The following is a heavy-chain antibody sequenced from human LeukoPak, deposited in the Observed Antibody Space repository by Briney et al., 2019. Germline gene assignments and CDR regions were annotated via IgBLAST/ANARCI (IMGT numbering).Heavy chain of an antibody. Sequence: SQTLSLTCAISGDSVSSNSAAWNWIRQSPSRGLEWLGRTYYRSKWYNDYAVSVKSRITINPDTSKNQFSLQLNSVTPEDTAVYYCARARRVTYYYGSGSSVLSRYYYYMDVWGKGTTVTISS. V-gene: IGHV6-1*01. J-gene: IGHJ6*03. CDR2: TYYRSKWYN. D-gene: IGHD3-10*01. CDR1: GDSVSSNSAA. CDR3: ARARRVTYYYGSGSSVLSRYYYYMDV.